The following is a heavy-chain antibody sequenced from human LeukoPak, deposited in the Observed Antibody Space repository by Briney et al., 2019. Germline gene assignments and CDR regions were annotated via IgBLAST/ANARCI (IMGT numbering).Heavy chain of an antibody. V-gene: IGHV4-39*07. J-gene: IGHJ4*02. D-gene: IGHD5-24*01. CDR1: GGSISSSTYY. Sequence: SETLSLTCTVSGGSISSSTYYWGWIRQPPGKGLEWIGEINHSGSTNYNPSLKSRVTISVDTSKNQFSLKLSSVTAADTAVYYCARGGDGYTNFDYWGQGTLVTVSS. CDR2: INHSGST. CDR3: ARGGDGYTNFDY.